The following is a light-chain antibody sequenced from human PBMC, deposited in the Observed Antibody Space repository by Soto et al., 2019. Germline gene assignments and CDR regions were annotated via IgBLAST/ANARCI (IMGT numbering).Light chain of an antibody. Sequence: DIQMSQSPSTLSASVGDTVTVTCRASQSVRGWLAWYQQKPGEAAKLLIYDASALPRGVPSRFSGSGSGTKFTLTIASLQPDDFATYYCQQYENFSGTFGPGTKVDIK. CDR1: QSVRGW. V-gene: IGKV1-5*01. J-gene: IGKJ1*01. CDR3: QQYENFSGT. CDR2: DAS.